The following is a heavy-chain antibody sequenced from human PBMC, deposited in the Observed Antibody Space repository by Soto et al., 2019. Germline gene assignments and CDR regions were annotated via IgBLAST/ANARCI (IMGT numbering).Heavy chain of an antibody. Sequence: EASVKVSCKASGYTFTSYGISWVRQAPGQGLEWMGWISAYNGNTNYAQKLQGRVTMTTDTSTSTAYMELRSLRSDDTAVYYCARVPYYDFWSGYSSPVYYYYMDVWGKGTTVTVSS. CDR2: ISAYNGNT. CDR1: GYTFTSYG. J-gene: IGHJ6*03. CDR3: ARVPYYDFWSGYSSPVYYYYMDV. D-gene: IGHD3-3*01. V-gene: IGHV1-18*01.